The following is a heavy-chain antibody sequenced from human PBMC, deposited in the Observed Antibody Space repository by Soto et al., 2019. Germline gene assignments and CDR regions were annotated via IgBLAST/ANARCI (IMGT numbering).Heavy chain of an antibody. CDR3: AKDRTTVTPRYYYMDV. V-gene: IGHV3-30*18. Sequence: GGSLRLSCAASGFTFSSYGMHWVRQAPGKGLEWVAVISYDGSNKYYADSVKGRFTISRDNSKNTLYLQMNSLRAEDTAVYYCAKDRTTVTPRYYYMDVWGKGTTVTVSS. D-gene: IGHD4-17*01. J-gene: IGHJ6*03. CDR2: ISYDGSNK. CDR1: GFTFSSYG.